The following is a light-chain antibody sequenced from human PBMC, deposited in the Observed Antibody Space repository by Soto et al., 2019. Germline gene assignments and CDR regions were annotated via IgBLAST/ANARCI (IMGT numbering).Light chain of an antibody. CDR1: SSDVGDYIY. V-gene: IGLV2-14*01. Sequence: QSALTQPPSASGSPGQSVTISCTGTSSDVGDYIYVSWYQQHPGKAPKLMIYEVSNRPSGVSNRFSGSKSGNTASLTISGLQAEDEADYYCSSYTSSNTLVVFGGGTKLTVL. CDR3: SSYTSSNTLVV. J-gene: IGLJ2*01. CDR2: EVS.